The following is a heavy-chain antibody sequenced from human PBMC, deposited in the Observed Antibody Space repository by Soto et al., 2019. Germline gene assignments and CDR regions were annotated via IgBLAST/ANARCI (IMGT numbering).Heavy chain of an antibody. D-gene: IGHD4-4*01. V-gene: IGHV4-59*01. CDR3: ARDPSTRGVTTAGPYYYYGMDV. Sequence: VTLSLTCTVSGGSISSYYWSWIRQPPGKGLEWIGYIYYSGSTNYNPSLKSRVTISVDTSKNQFSLKLSSVTAADTAVYYCARDPSTRGVTTAGPYYYYGMDVWGQGTTVTVSS. CDR1: GGSISSYY. J-gene: IGHJ6*02. CDR2: IYYSGST.